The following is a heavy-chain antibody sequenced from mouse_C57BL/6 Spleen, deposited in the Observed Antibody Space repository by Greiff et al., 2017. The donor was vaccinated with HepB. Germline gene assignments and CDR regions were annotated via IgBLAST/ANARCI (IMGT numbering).Heavy chain of an antibody. CDR1: GYTFTDYE. J-gene: IGHJ1*03. D-gene: IGHD1-2*01. Sequence: QVQLKESGAELVRPGASVTLSCKASGYTFTDYEMHWVKQTPVHGLEWIGAIDPETGGTAYNQKFKGKAILTADKSSSTAYMELRSLTSEDSAVYYCSITTARGYFDVWGTGTTVTVSS. CDR2: IDPETGGT. CDR3: SITTARGYFDV. V-gene: IGHV1-15*01.